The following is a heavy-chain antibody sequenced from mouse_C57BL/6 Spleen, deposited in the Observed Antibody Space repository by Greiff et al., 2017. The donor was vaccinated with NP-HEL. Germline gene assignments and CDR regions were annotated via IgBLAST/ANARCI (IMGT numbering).Heavy chain of an antibody. J-gene: IGHJ2*01. CDR1: GFTFSSYT. CDR2: ISGGGGNT. CDR3: ARRDGYYPYYFDY. V-gene: IGHV5-9*01. Sequence: EVQRVESGGGLVKPGGSLKLSCAASGFTFSSYTMSRVRQTPEKRLEWVATISGGGGNTYYPDSVKGRFTISRDNAKNTLYLQMSSLRSEDTALYYCARRDGYYPYYFDYWGQGTTLTVSS. D-gene: IGHD2-3*01.